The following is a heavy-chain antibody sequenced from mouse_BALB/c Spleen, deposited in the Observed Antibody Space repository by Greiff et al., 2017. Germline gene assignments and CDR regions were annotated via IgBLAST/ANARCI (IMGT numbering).Heavy chain of an antibody. V-gene: IGHV5-6*01. CDR2: ISSGGSYT. Sequence: EVQGVESGGDLVKPGGSLKLSCAASGFTFSSYGMSWVRQTPDKRLEWVATISSGGSYTYYPDSVKGRFTISRDNAKNTLYLQMSSLKSEDTAMYYCARNYYGSSYKAMDYWGQGTSVTVSS. CDR3: ARNYYGSSYKAMDY. CDR1: GFTFSSYG. J-gene: IGHJ4*01. D-gene: IGHD1-1*01.